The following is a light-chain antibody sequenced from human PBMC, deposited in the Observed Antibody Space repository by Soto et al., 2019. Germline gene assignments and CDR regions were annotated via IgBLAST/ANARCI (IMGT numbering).Light chain of an antibody. CDR3: RHKNTWLRRYL. CDR1: QSVSSN. CDR2: GAS. J-gene: IGKJ2*01. Sequence: EIVMTQSPATLSVSPGERATLSCRASQSVSSNLAWYQQKPGQAPRLLIYGASTRATGIPARFSGSGSGTEFTFPITGLQSEDFPFYNCRHKNTWLRRYLLGQGTKLRSN. V-gene: IGKV3-15*01.